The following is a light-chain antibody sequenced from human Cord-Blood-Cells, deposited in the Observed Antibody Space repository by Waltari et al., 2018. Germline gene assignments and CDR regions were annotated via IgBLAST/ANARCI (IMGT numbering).Light chain of an antibody. CDR2: EVS. J-gene: IGLJ1*01. CDR1: SSDVGGYKY. CDR3: SSYTSSSTYV. V-gene: IGLV2-14*01. Sequence: QSALTQPASVSGSPGQSITLSCTGTSSDVGGYKYVSWYQQHPGKAPKLMIYEVSNRPSGVSNRFSGSKSGNTASLTISGLQAEDEADYYCSSYTSSSTYVFGTGTKVTVL.